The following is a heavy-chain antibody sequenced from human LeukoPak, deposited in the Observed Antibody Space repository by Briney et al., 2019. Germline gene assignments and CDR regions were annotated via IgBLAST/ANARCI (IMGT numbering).Heavy chain of an antibody. CDR2: INPSDSYT. D-gene: IGHD6-19*01. Sequence: GESLKISCKGSGYSFTNYWNSWGRQMPGKRLEWMGRINPSDSYTNYNPPFQGHVTFSVDKSIATAYLQWTTLKASDTAMYYCARGGWLDDYWGQGTLVTVSS. CDR1: GYSFTNYW. CDR3: ARGGWLDDY. V-gene: IGHV5-10-1*01. J-gene: IGHJ4*02.